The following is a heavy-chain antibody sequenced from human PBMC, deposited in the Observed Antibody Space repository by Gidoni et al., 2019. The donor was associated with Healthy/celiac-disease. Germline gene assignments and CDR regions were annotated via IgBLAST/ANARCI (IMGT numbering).Heavy chain of an antibody. CDR3: AREGEKEYSGYLDAFDI. CDR1: GLTFSSYG. Sequence: QVQLVESGGGVVQPGRSLRLSCAASGLTFSSYGMHWVRQAPGKGLEWVAVIWYDGSNKYYADSVKGRFTISRDNSKNTLYLQMNSLRAEDTAVYYCAREGEKEYSGYLDAFDIWGQGTMVTVSS. D-gene: IGHD5-12*01. J-gene: IGHJ3*02. V-gene: IGHV3-33*01. CDR2: IWYDGSNK.